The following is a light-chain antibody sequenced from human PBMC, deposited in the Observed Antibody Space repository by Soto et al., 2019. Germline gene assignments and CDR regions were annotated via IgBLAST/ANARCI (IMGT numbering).Light chain of an antibody. Sequence: ETVMTQSPVTLSVSPGDTATLSCRASQSVSSNFLAWYQQKPGQAPRLLIYGASNRATGIPDRFSGSGSGTDFTLTISRLEPEDFAVYYCQQYGSSPRTFGQGTKVDI. V-gene: IGKV3-20*01. CDR1: QSVSSNF. CDR3: QQYGSSPRT. J-gene: IGKJ1*01. CDR2: GAS.